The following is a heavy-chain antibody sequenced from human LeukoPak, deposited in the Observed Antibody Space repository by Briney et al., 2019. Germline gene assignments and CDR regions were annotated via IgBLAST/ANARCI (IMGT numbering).Heavy chain of an antibody. V-gene: IGHV3-23*01. Sequence: PGGSLRLSCAASGFTFSSYAMSWVRQAPGKGLEWVSAISGSGGSTYYADSVKGRFTISRDNSKNTLYLQMNSLRAEDTAVYYCAKDAYYDSSGYHFDYWGQGTLVTVPS. CDR1: GFTFSSYA. J-gene: IGHJ4*02. D-gene: IGHD3-22*01. CDR2: ISGSGGST. CDR3: AKDAYYDSSGYHFDY.